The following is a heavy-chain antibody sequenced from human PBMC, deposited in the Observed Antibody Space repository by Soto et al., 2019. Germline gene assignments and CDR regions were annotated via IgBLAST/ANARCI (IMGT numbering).Heavy chain of an antibody. Sequence: ASVKVSCKASGYTFTSYSMHWVRQAPGQGLEWMGILHPIVGSTSYAQKFQGRVTMTRDTSTSTVYMELSSLSSEDTAVYYYARVPLGGVTNFDYWGQGTLVTVSS. D-gene: IGHD3-16*01. CDR3: ARVPLGGVTNFDY. J-gene: IGHJ4*02. CDR2: LHPIVGST. CDR1: GYTFTSYS. V-gene: IGHV1-46*01.